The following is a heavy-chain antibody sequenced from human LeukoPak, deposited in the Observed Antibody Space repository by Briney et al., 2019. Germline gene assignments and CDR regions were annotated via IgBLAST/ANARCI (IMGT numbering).Heavy chain of an antibody. D-gene: IGHD3-22*01. V-gene: IGHV4-59*01. Sequence: SETLSLTCTVSGGSISSYYWSWIRQPPGKGLEWIGYIYYSGSTNYNPSLKSRVTISVDTSKNQFSLKLSSVTAADTAVYYCARSRMMIYYYDSSGSQGGYFQHWGQGTLVTVSS. CDR3: ARSRMMIYYYDSSGSQGGYFQH. CDR1: GGSISSYY. J-gene: IGHJ1*01. CDR2: IYYSGST.